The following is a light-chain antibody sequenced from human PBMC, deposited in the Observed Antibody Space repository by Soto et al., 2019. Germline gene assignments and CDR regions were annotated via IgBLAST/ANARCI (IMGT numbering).Light chain of an antibody. J-gene: IGLJ2*01. Sequence: QSVLTQPPSVSGAPGQRVTISCTGSSSNIGAGYDVNWYQQLPGTAPKLLIYGNNNRPSGVPDRFSGSDSGTSASLAITGLQAEDEADYYCQSYDSSLSGVVFGGGTKLTVL. CDR2: GNN. V-gene: IGLV1-40*01. CDR1: SSNIGAGYD. CDR3: QSYDSSLSGVV.